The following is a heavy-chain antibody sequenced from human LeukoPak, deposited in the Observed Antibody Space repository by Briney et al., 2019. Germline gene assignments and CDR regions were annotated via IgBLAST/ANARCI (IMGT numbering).Heavy chain of an antibody. CDR2: IYSGGST. CDR3: ARVGGYYDSSGYPDA. CDR1: GFTVSSNY. V-gene: IGHV3-53*04. J-gene: IGHJ5*02. D-gene: IGHD3-22*01. Sequence: GGSLRLSCAASGFTVSSNYMSWVRQAPGKGLEWVSVIYSGGSTYYADSVKGRFTISRHNSKNTLYLQMNSPRAEDTAVYYCARVGGYYDSSGYPDAWGQGTLVTVSS.